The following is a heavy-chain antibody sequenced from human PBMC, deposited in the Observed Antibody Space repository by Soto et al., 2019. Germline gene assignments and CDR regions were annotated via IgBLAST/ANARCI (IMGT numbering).Heavy chain of an antibody. Sequence: GASVKVSCKASGGTFSSYAISWVRQAPGQGLEWMGGIIPISGTANYAQKCQGRVTITAEESTSTAHKKLSSLRSKDTTLYYCARRGDFGRSYPPYYCDYWDQGHLGTASS. CDR1: GGTFSSYA. D-gene: IGHD3-3*01. V-gene: IGHV1-69*13. J-gene: IGHJ4*02. CDR2: IIPISGTA. CDR3: ARRGDFGRSYPPYYCDY.